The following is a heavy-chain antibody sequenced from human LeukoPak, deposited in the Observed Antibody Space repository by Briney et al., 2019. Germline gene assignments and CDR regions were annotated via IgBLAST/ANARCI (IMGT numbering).Heavy chain of an antibody. CDR3: ARSGSGSGHINDY. J-gene: IGHJ4*02. CDR2: IYPGDSDT. D-gene: IGHD6-19*01. Sequence: GESLKISCKGSGYSFINYWIGWVRQMPGKGLEWMGIIYPGDSDTRYSPSFQGQVTISADKSINTAYLQWSSLKASDTAMYYCARSGSGSGHINDYWGQGTLVTVSS. V-gene: IGHV5-51*01. CDR1: GYSFINYW.